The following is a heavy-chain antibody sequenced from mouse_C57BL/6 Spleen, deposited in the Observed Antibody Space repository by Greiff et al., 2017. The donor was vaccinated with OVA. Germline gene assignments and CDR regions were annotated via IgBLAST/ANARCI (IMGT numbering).Heavy chain of an antibody. CDR1: GYTFTSYW. CDR2: IHPNSGST. CDR3: ARYYDYDWYFDV. V-gene: IGHV1-64*01. D-gene: IGHD2-4*01. Sequence: QVQLQQHGAELVKPGASVKLSCKASGYTFTSYWMHWVKQRPGQGLEWIGMIHPNSGSTNYNEKFKSKATLTVDKSSSTAYMQLSSLTSEDSAVYYCARYYDYDWYFDVWGTGTTVTVSS. J-gene: IGHJ1*03.